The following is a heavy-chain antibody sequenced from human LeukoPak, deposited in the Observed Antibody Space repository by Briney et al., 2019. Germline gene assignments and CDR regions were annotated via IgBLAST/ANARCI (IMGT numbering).Heavy chain of an antibody. CDR1: GFTFSSYS. Sequence: VGSLRLSCAASGFTFSSYSMSWVRQAPGKGLEWVSSISSSSSYIYYADSVKGRFTISRDNAKNSLYLQMNSLRAEDTAVYYCARAIAGFDDFDIWGQGTMVTVSS. V-gene: IGHV3-21*01. CDR3: ARAIAGFDDFDI. D-gene: IGHD2-21*01. CDR2: ISSSSSYI. J-gene: IGHJ3*02.